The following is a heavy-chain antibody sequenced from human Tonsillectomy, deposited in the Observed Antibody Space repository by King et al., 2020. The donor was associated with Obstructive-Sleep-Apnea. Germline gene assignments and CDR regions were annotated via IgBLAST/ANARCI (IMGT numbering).Heavy chain of an antibody. CDR2: IYYSGST. J-gene: IGHJ5*02. Sequence: HLQLQESGPGLVKPSETLSLTCTVSGASISSSRYFWGWIRQPPGKGLEWIGTIYYSGSTYYNPSLKSRVTMSIDTSRNQFSLKLSSVTAADTAVYYCARATLTYYGSETNSWWFDPWGQGTLVTVSS. CDR1: GASISSSRYF. D-gene: IGHD3-10*01. CDR3: ARATLTYYGSETNSWWFDP. V-gene: IGHV4-39*07.